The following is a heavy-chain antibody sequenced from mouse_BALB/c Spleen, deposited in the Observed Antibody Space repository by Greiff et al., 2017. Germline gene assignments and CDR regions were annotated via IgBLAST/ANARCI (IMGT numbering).Heavy chain of an antibody. CDR1: GYSITSGYY. J-gene: IGHJ2*01. CDR2: ISYDGSN. CDR3: ARDFLDY. V-gene: IGHV3-6*02. Sequence: EVKLQESGPGLVKPSQSLSLTCSVTGYSITSGYYWNWIRQFPGNKLEWMGYISYDGSNNYNPSLKNRISITRDTAKNQFFLKLNSVTTEDTATYYCARDFLDYWGQGTTLTVSS.